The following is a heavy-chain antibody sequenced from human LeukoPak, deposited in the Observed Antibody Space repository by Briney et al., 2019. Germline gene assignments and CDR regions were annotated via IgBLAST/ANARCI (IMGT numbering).Heavy chain of an antibody. D-gene: IGHD3-22*01. CDR3: AKDRPTSYYYDSSGYDY. Sequence: GGSLRLSCAASGFAFSSYAMSWVRQAPGQGLEWVSAISGSGGSTYYADSVKGRFTISRDNSKNTLYLQMNSLRAEDTAVYYCAKDRPTSYYYDSSGYDYWGQGTLVTVSS. CDR1: GFAFSSYA. J-gene: IGHJ4*02. CDR2: ISGSGGST. V-gene: IGHV3-23*01.